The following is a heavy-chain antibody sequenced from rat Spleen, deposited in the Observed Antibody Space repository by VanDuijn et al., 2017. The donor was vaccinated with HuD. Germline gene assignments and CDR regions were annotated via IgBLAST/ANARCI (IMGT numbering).Heavy chain of an antibody. V-gene: IGHV5-25*01. Sequence: EVQLVESGGGLVQPGRSMKLSCAALGFTFSNYYMAWVRQAPTKGLEWVASISTGGGNTYYRDSVQGRFTISRDNAKSTLFLQMDSLRSEDTATYFCARHRYKRTVAAVDYWGHGVMVTVSS. D-gene: IGHD1-8*01. CDR3: ARHRYKRTVAAVDY. J-gene: IGHJ2*01. CDR1: GFTFSNYY. CDR2: ISTGGGNT.